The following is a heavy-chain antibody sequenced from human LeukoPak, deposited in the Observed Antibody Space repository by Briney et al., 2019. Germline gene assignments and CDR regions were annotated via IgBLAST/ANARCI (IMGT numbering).Heavy chain of an antibody. D-gene: IGHD3-3*01. J-gene: IGHJ4*02. CDR2: IYSGGST. V-gene: IGHV3-66*02. CDR1: GFTVSSNY. Sequence: PGGFLRLSCAASGFTVSSNYMSWVRQAPGKGLEWVSVIYSGGSTYYADSVKGRFTISRDNSKNKLYLQMNSLRAEDTAVYYCARGDGNYDFWSGYYTGFDYWGQGTLVTVSS. CDR3: ARGDGNYDFWSGYYTGFDY.